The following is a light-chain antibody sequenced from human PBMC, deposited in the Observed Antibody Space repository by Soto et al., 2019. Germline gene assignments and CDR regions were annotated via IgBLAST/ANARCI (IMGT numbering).Light chain of an antibody. Sequence: EIVSTQYPATLSLSAGAGATVXSRASQSVSSYLVWYQQKPGQAPRLLIYDASNRATGIPARCSGSGSGTDFTLTISSLEPEDFAVYYCQQYGGSPITFGLGTRLEIK. V-gene: IGKV3-11*01. J-gene: IGKJ5*01. CDR2: DAS. CDR1: QSVSSY. CDR3: QQYGGSPIT.